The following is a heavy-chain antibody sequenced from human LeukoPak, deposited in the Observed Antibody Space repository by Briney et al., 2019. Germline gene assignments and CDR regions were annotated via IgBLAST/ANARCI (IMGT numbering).Heavy chain of an antibody. V-gene: IGHV3-23*01. CDR2: ISGSGGST. CDR1: GFTFSSYA. J-gene: IGHJ4*02. Sequence: PGGSLRLSCAASGFTFSSYAMSWVRQAPGKGLEWVSAISGSGGSTYYADSVKGRFTISRDNSKNTLYLQMNSLRAEDTAVYYCAKNREYYYDSSGYYYYWGQGTLVTVSS. D-gene: IGHD3-22*01. CDR3: AKNREYYYDSSGYYYY.